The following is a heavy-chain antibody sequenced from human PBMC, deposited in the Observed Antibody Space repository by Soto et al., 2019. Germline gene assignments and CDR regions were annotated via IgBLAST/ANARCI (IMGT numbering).Heavy chain of an antibody. CDR2: IVKEGSQK. CDR1: GFRFSAYG. Sequence: HVQLVESGGGVVQPGRSLTLSCAASGFRFSAYGMHWVRQAPGEGVEWPAVIVKEGSQKHYADSVKGRFTVSRDNSKNTLYLEMNSLRAEDTAVYYCARDDAYADNGLDYWGQGTLVSVSS. CDR3: ARDDAYADNGLDY. D-gene: IGHD4-17*01. J-gene: IGHJ4*02. V-gene: IGHV3-33*05.